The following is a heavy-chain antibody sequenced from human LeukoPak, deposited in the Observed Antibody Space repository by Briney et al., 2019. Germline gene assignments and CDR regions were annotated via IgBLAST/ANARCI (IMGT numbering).Heavy chain of an antibody. CDR3: AKPTRGSGGSFLIDY. J-gene: IGHJ4*02. V-gene: IGHV3-33*03. Sequence: PGGSLRLSCEASGFSFSDYGMHWVPQAPGKGLEWVPIIWYDGSYKYYADSVKGRFTVSRDNSKNTLYLQMNSLRAEDTAMYYCAKPTRGSGGSFLIDYWGQGTLVTVSS. CDR2: IWYDGSYK. D-gene: IGHD2-15*01. CDR1: GFSFSDYG.